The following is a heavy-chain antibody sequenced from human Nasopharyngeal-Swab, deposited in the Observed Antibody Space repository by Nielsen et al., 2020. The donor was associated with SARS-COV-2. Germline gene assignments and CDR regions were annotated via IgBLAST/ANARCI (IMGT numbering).Heavy chain of an antibody. CDR3: ARALTDTRFGPVH. D-gene: IGHD3-9*01. CDR1: GYTFTSYY. Sequence: ASVKVSCKAYGYTFTSYYMHWVRQAPGQRLEWTGVINPSGGSTSYAQNFQGRVTMTRDTSTSTVYMELSSLRSDDTAVYYCARALTDTRFGPVHWGQGTLVTVSS. CDR2: INPSGGST. J-gene: IGHJ4*02. V-gene: IGHV1-46*01.